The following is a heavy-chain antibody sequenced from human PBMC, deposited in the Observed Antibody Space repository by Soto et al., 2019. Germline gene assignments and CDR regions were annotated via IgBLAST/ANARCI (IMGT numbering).Heavy chain of an antibody. J-gene: IGHJ4*02. CDR2: ISGSGGST. V-gene: IGHV3-23*01. CDR3: AKGPHRLAPRVLYYFDY. D-gene: IGHD6-25*01. Sequence: EVQLLESGGGLVQPGGSLRLSCAASGFTFSGYAMSWVRQAPGKGLEWVSAISGSGGSTYYADSVKGRFTISRDNSKNTLYLQMNSLRAEDTAVYYCAKGPHRLAPRVLYYFDYWGQGTLVTVSS. CDR1: GFTFSGYA.